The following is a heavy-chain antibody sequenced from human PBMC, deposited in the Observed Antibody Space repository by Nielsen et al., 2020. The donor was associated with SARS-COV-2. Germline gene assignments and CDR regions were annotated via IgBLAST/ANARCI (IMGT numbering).Heavy chain of an antibody. CDR1: GVAVNDVY. J-gene: IGHJ4*02. D-gene: IGHD5-18*01. CDR2: INREGYTR. Sequence: GESLKISCAASGVAVNDVYMSWVRQAPGKGLEWISRINREGYTRDYADSVKGRFTISRDNAANTLSLQMRSLRAEDTAVYFCIRAGTYNYGLAYWGQGVLVKVSS. V-gene: IGHV3-74*01. CDR3: IRAGTYNYGLAY.